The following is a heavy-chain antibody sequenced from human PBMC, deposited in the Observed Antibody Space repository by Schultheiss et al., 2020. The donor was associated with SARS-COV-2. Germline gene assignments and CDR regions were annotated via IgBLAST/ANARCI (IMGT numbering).Heavy chain of an antibody. D-gene: IGHD6-19*01. Sequence: GGSLRLSCAASGFTVSSNYMSWVRQAPGKGLELVSSISSSSSYIYYADSVKGRFTISRDNSKNTLYLQMNSLRAEDTAVYYCASAREYSSGWNDAFDIWGQGTMVTVSS. V-gene: IGHV3-21*04. CDR3: ASAREYSSGWNDAFDI. J-gene: IGHJ3*02. CDR1: GFTVSSNY. CDR2: ISSSSSYI.